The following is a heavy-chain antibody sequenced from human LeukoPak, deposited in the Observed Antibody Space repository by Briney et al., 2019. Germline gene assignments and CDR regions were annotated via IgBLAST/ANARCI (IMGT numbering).Heavy chain of an antibody. CDR1: GFTFSSYG. D-gene: IGHD2-2*01. Sequence: GGSLRLSCAASGFTFSSYGMHWVRQAPGKGLKWVAVISYDGSNKYYADSVKGRFTISRDNSKNTLYLQMNSLRAEDTAVYYCAKDPAGLTASTGYFDYWGQGTLVTVSS. J-gene: IGHJ4*02. CDR2: ISYDGSNK. CDR3: AKDPAGLTASTGYFDY. V-gene: IGHV3-30*18.